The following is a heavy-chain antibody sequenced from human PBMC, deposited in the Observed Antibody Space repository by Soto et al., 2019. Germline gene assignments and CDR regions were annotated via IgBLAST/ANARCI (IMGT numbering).Heavy chain of an antibody. CDR2: INHSGST. D-gene: IGHD2-2*01. CDR3: ARVRDIVVVPAATNFAY. CDR1: GGSFSGYY. J-gene: IGHJ4*02. V-gene: IGHV4-34*01. Sequence: SETLSLTCAVYGGSFSGYYWSWIRQPPGKGLEWIGEINHSGSTNYNPSLKSRVTISVDTSKNQFSLKLSSVTAADTAVYYCARVRDIVVVPAATNFAYWGQGTLVTVSS.